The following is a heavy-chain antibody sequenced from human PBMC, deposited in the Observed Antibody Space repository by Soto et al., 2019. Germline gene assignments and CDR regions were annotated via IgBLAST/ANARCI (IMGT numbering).Heavy chain of an antibody. CDR2: IIPIFGTA. CDR1: GGTFSSYA. CDR3: ARDHGYCSSTSCYMDYYYGMDV. J-gene: IGHJ6*02. Sequence: SVKVSCKASGGTFSSYAISWVRQAPGQGLEWMGGIIPIFGTANYAQKFQGRVTITADESTSTAYMELSSLRSEDTAVYYCARDHGYCSSTSCYMDYYYGMDVWGQGXTVTVSS. V-gene: IGHV1-69*13. D-gene: IGHD2-2*02.